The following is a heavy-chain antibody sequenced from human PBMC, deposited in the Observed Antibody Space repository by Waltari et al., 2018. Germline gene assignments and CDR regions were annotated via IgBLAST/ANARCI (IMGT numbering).Heavy chain of an antibody. Sequence: EVQLVESGGGLVQPGGSLRLSCAASGFTFSSYWMSWVRQAPGKGLEWVANIKQDGSEKYYVDSVKGRFTISRDNAKNSLYLQMNSLRAEDTAVYYCAGEGDYYDSSGYLDAFDIWGQGTMVTVSS. CDR1: GFTFSSYW. D-gene: IGHD3-22*01. V-gene: IGHV3-7*01. CDR2: IKQDGSEK. J-gene: IGHJ3*02. CDR3: AGEGDYYDSSGYLDAFDI.